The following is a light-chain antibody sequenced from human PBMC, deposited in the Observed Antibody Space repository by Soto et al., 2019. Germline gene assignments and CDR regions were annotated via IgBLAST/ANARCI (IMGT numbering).Light chain of an antibody. CDR1: QSISSW. CDR3: QQYNSYPLT. V-gene: IGKV1-5*01. CDR2: DAS. J-gene: IGKJ4*01. Sequence: DIQMTQLPSSMSASVGDRVTITCRASQSISSWLAWYQQKPGKAPKLLIYDASSLESGVPSRFSGSGSGTEFTLTISSLQPDDFATYYCQQYNSYPLTFGGGTKVDI.